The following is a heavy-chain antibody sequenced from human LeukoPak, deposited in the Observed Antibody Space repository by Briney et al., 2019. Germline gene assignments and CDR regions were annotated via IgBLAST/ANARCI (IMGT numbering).Heavy chain of an antibody. V-gene: IGHV3-66*01. CDR3: ARGYLIDY. D-gene: IGHD1-26*01. CDR1: GFTVNSNY. CDR2: VYSGDRT. Sequence: GGSLRLSCAASGFTVNSNYMSWVRPAPGKGLEWVSVVYSGDRTYYADSVKGRFTISRDDSTNTLYLLMNSLRAEDTAVYYCARGYLIDYWGQGTLVTVSS. J-gene: IGHJ4*02.